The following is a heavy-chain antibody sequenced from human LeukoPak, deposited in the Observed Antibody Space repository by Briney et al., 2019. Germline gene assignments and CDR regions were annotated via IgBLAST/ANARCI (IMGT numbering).Heavy chain of an antibody. CDR2: IYYSGST. CDR1: GGSISSHY. CDR3: ARQVNCSGGSCYYTYYFDY. Sequence: SETLSLTCTVSGGSISSHYWSWIRQPPGKGLEWIGYIYYSGSTNYNPSLKSRVTISVDTSKNQFSLKLSSVTAADTAVYYCARQVNCSGGSCYYTYYFDYWGQGTLVTVSS. V-gene: IGHV4-59*08. J-gene: IGHJ4*02. D-gene: IGHD2-15*01.